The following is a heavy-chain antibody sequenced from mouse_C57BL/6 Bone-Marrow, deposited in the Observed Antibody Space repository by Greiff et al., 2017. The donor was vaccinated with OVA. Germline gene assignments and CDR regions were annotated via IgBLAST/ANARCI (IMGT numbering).Heavy chain of an antibody. Sequence: VQLVESGAELVRPGASVTLSCKASGYTFTDYGMHWVKQTPVHGLEWIGAIDPETGGTAYNQKFKGKAILTADKSSSTAYMELRSLTSEDSAVYYCTRYPDYWGQGTTLTVSS. CDR3: TRYPDY. V-gene: IGHV1-15*01. CDR2: IDPETGGT. CDR1: GYTFTDYG. J-gene: IGHJ2*01.